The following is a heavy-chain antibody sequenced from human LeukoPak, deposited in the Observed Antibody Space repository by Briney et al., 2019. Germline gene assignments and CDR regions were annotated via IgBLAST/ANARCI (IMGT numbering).Heavy chain of an antibody. J-gene: IGHJ4*02. V-gene: IGHV3-74*01. CDR2: INGDGSTT. Sequence: PGGSLRLSCAASGFTFSSNWMHWVRQAPGKGLVWVSRINGDGSTTNYADSVKGRFTISRDNAKNTLYLQMNSLRAEDTAVYYCVRDLGGGSGHWGQGTLVTVSS. CDR3: VRDLGGGSGH. D-gene: IGHD1-26*01. CDR1: GFTFSSNW.